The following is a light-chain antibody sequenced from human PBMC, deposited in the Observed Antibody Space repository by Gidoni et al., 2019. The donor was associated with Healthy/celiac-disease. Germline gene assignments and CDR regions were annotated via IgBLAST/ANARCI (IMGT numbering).Light chain of an antibody. CDR2: EVS. J-gene: IGLJ1*01. CDR3: SSYTSSSTLV. V-gene: IGLV2-14*01. Sequence: HSPLTHPDSVSGSPGQSITIPCTGTSSDVGGYNYVSWYQQHPGKAPKLMIYEVSHRPSGVSNRFSGSKSGNTASLTISGLHAEDEADYDCSSYTSSSTLVFGTGTKVTVL. CDR1: SSDVGGYNY.